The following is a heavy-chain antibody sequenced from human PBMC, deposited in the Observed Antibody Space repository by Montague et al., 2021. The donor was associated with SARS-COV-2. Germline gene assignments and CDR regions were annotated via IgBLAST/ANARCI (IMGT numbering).Heavy chain of an antibody. CDR2: IYYSGST. J-gene: IGHJ6*02. CDR3: ARLLRSCSNGVCRTYYYYAMDV. D-gene: IGHD2-8*01. V-gene: IGHV4-59*01. CDR1: GGTISGYY. Sequence: SETLSLTCTVSGGTISGYYWSWIRQSPGKGLEWIGYIYYSGSTKYNPSXXSRVTVSVDRSKNQVSLKLSSVTPADTAVYYCARLLRSCSNGVCRTYYYYAMDVWGQGTTVTVSS.